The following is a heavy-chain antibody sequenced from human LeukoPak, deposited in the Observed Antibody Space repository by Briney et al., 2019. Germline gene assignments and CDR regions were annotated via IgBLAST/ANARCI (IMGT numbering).Heavy chain of an antibody. CDR3: ARGPPRGEYYYMDV. J-gene: IGHJ6*03. Sequence: GGSLRLSCAASGFTFSSFDMHWVRQPTGQGLEWVSTIGTASDTYYPGSVEGRFTLSRDNAKNSLYLQMNSLTAGDTAVYYCARGPPRGEYYYMDVSGKGTTVTVSS. V-gene: IGHV3-13*01. D-gene: IGHD3-3*01. CDR1: GFTFSSFD. CDR2: IGTASDT.